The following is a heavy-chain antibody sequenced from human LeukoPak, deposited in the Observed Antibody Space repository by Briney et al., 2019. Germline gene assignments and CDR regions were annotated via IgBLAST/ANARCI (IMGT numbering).Heavy chain of an antibody. CDR2: IYYSGST. J-gene: IGHJ3*02. V-gene: IGHV4-31*03. CDR3: ARETRLHSGSYSNDAFDI. CDR1: GGSISSGGYY. Sequence: PSQTLSLTCTVSGGSISSGGYYWSWIRQHPGKGLEWIGYIYYSGSTYYNPSLKRRVTISVDTSKNQFSLKLSSVTAADTAVYYCARETRLHSGSYSNDAFDIWGQGTMVTVSS. D-gene: IGHD1-26*01.